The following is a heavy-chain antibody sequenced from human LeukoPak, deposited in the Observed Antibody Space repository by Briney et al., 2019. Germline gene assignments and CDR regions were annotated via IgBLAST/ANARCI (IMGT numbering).Heavy chain of an antibody. CDR3: ARPLASGWYSWFDP. CDR2: IHYSGST. D-gene: IGHD6-19*01. CDR1: GDSISSGSYS. Sequence: PSETLSLTCTVSGDSISSGSYSWGWMRPPPGKGLEWIGSIHYSGSTYYNPSLNSRVTISVDTPKNQFSLKLSSVTAADTAVYYCARPLASGWYSWFDPWGQGTLVTVSS. V-gene: IGHV4-39*01. J-gene: IGHJ5*02.